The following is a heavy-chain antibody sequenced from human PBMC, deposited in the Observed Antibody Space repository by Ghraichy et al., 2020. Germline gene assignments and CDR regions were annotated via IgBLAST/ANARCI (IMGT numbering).Heavy chain of an antibody. CDR1: GYSISSGYY. D-gene: IGHD3-10*01. CDR2: MFNSGST. J-gene: IGHJ4*02. Sequence: SETLSLTCTVSGYSISSGYYWGWIRQPPGKGLEWIGSMFNSGSTYYNPSLKSRVTISVDTSKNQFSLRLSSVTAADTAVYYCARGPYGSGSYRDYWGQGTLVTVSS. V-gene: IGHV4-38-2*02. CDR3: ARGPYGSGSYRDY.